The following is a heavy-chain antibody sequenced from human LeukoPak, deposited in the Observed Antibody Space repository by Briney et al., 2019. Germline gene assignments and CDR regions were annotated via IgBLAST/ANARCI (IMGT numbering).Heavy chain of an antibody. CDR1: GGSFSGYY. CDR2: INHSGST. V-gene: IGHV4-34*01. CDR3: ARVGWIQLWFSSEEKESWGTRNNWFDP. D-gene: IGHD5-18*01. J-gene: IGHJ5*02. Sequence: KPSETLSLTCAVYGGSFSGYYWSWIRQPPGKGLEWIGEINHSGSTNYNPSLKSRVTISVDTSKNQFSLKLSSVTAADTAVYYCARVGWIQLWFSSEEKESWGTRNNWFDPWGQGTLVTVSS.